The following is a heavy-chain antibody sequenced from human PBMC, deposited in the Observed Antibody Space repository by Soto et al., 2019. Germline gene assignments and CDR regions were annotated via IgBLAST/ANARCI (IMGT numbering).Heavy chain of an antibody. J-gene: IGHJ6*03. CDR2: ISNNGAHT. CDR3: ARRGYGSRWPNVYLDV. Sequence: EAQLVESGGGLVQSGGSLRLSCAASGFTFSNYEMHWVRQAPGKGLEYVSGISNNGAHTDYAKSVKGRFTISRDNSENTLYLQMGSLRAEDMALYYCARRGYGSRWPNVYLDVWGKGTTVTVSS. V-gene: IGHV3-64*01. D-gene: IGHD6-13*01. CDR1: GFTFSNYE.